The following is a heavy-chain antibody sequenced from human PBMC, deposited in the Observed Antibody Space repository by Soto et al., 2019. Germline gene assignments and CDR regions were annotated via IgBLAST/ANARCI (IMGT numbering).Heavy chain of an antibody. CDR2: IIPIFGTA. CDR3: ARKATGNNSCYYYYGMDV. CDR1: GGTFSSYA. V-gene: IGHV1-69*13. Sequence: ASVKVSCKASGGTFSSYAISWVRQAPGQGLEWMGGIIPIFGTANYAQKFQGRVTITADESTSTAYMELSSLRSEDTAVYYCARKATGNNSCYYYYGMDVWGQGTTVTVSS. J-gene: IGHJ6*02. D-gene: IGHD5-12*01.